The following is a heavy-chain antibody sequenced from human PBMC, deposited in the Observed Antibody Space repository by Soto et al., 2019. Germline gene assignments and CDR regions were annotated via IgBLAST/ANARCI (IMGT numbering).Heavy chain of an antibody. Sequence: PSETLSLTCVVSGTSISSSYWWTWVRQAPGKGLEWIGEMYHSGITNYNPSLKSRVTMSVDKSNNQFSLKLTSVTAADTAIYYCATLPPCIVVVVSPIYTWGQGTPVTVSA. V-gene: IGHV4-4*02. CDR3: ATLPPCIVVVVSPIYT. CDR2: MYHSGIT. CDR1: GTSISSSYW. J-gene: IGHJ1*01. D-gene: IGHD2-8*02.